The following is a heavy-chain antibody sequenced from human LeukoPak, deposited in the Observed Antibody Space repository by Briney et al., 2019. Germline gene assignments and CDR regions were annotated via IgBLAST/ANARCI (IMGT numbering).Heavy chain of an antibody. J-gene: IGHJ3*01. CDR3: ASLSAAVHLGAFDL. CDR1: GVSISPYY. V-gene: IGHV4-4*09. Sequence: SETLSLTCAVSGVSISPYYWAWIRQPPGKGLEWIGYIHTSGSNNQYPSLKSRVTISVDKSKNHCSLRLTSVTAADTAVYYCASLSAAVHLGAFDLWGQGTMVTVSS. CDR2: IHTSGSN. D-gene: IGHD3-3*01.